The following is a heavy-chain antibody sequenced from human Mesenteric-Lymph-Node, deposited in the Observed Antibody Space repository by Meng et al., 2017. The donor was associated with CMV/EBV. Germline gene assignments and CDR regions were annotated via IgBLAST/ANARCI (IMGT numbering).Heavy chain of an antibody. CDR1: GFTFSSYA. CDR3: ARDDRGGSGYDPVYYYGLDV. Sequence: GGSLRLSCAASGFTFSSYAIHWVRQAPGKGLEWVAVISYDGSNKYYADSVKGRFTISRDNSKNTLYLQMNSLRAEDTAVYYCARDDRGGSGYDPVYYYGLDVWGQGTTVTVSS. CDR2: ISYDGSNK. J-gene: IGHJ6*02. D-gene: IGHD5-12*01. V-gene: IGHV3-30-3*01.